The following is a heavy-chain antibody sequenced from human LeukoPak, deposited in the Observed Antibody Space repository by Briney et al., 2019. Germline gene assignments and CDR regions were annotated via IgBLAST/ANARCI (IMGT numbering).Heavy chain of an antibody. V-gene: IGHV3-23*01. CDR3: AKPSMAPSGY. CDR2: ISGSGGST. CDR1: GFTFSSYA. J-gene: IGHJ4*02. Sequence: GESLKISCAASGFTFSSYAMSWVRQAPGKGLEWVSAISGSGGSTYYADSVKGRFTISRDNSKNTLYLQMNSLRAEDTAVYYCAKPSMAPSGYWGQGTLVTVSS. D-gene: IGHD2/OR15-2a*01.